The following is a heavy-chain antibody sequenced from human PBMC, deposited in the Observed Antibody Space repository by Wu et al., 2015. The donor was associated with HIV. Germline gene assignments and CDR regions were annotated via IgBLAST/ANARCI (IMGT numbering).Heavy chain of an antibody. CDR1: GFVFITYG. J-gene: IGHJ4*02. CDR3: AREQDTRGNSGWQTFDY. V-gene: IGHV1-18*04. Sequence: QVQLVQSGDEVKKPGASVKVSCKTSGFVFITYGIGWVRQAPGQGLEWMGWISAYNGHTNYAQKFQDRITMTTDTSTRTAYMELRTLRFDDTAVYYCAREQDTRGNSGWQTFDYVGQGTLVTVS. D-gene: IGHD6-19*01. CDR2: ISAYNGHT.